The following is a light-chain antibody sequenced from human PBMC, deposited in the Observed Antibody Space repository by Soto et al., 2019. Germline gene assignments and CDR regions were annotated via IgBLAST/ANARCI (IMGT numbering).Light chain of an antibody. V-gene: IGLV2-14*01. Sequence: QSALTQPASVSGSPGQSITISCAGTMRDVGAYNLVSWYQQHPGRAPQLIIYEVRNRPSGISFRFSGSKSGNTASLTISGLQAEDEADYYCQSYDSSLSGYVFGTGTKVTVL. CDR3: QSYDSSLSGYV. CDR1: MRDVGAYNL. CDR2: EVR. J-gene: IGLJ1*01.